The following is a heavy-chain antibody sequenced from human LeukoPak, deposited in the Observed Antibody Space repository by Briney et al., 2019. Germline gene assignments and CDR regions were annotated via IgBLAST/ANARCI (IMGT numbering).Heavy chain of an antibody. Sequence: GGSLRLSCAASGFTFSYYWMSWGRQAPGQGLEWVASIKQDGSEKHYVDSVKGRFTISRDNAKNSLYLQLNSLRVEDTALYYCARGSGDLDSWGQGTLVTVSS. J-gene: IGHJ4*02. V-gene: IGHV3-7*01. D-gene: IGHD4-17*01. CDR1: GFTFSYYW. CDR2: IKQDGSEK. CDR3: ARGSGDLDS.